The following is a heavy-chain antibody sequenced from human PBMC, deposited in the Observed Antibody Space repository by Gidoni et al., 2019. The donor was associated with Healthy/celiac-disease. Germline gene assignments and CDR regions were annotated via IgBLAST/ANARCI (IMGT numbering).Heavy chain of an antibody. D-gene: IGHD2-15*01. Sequence: IIPIFGTANYAQKFQGRVTITADESTSTAYMELSSLRSEDTAVYYCARDHDNLGRLDGNAFDIWGQGTMVTVSS. CDR3: ARDHDNLGRLDGNAFDI. J-gene: IGHJ3*02. V-gene: IGHV1-69*01. CDR2: IIPIFGTA.